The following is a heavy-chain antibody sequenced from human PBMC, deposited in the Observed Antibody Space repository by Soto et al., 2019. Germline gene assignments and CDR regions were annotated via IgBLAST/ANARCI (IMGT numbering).Heavy chain of an antibody. J-gene: IGHJ3*02. Sequence: GGSLRLSCAAPGFTFSSYGMHWVRQAPGKGLEWVAVISYDGSNKYYADSVKGRFTISRDNSKNTLYLQMNSLRAEDTAVYYCAKNLPGQWLSFDNWGQGTMVTVSS. D-gene: IGHD6-19*01. CDR3: AKNLPGQWLSFDN. V-gene: IGHV3-30*18. CDR1: GFTFSSYG. CDR2: ISYDGSNK.